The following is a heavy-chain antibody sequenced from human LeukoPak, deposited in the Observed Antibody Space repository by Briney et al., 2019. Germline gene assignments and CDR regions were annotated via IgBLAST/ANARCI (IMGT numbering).Heavy chain of an antibody. CDR2: IYYSGST. V-gene: IGHV4-39*07. D-gene: IGHD1-26*01. CDR3: QGIVGATDFDY. Sequence: SETLSLTCTVPGDSISSSSYYWGWIRQPPGKGLEWIGSIYYSGSTYYNPSLKSRVTISVDTSKNQFSLKLSSVTAADTAVYYCQGIVGATDFDYWGQGTLVTVSS. J-gene: IGHJ4*02. CDR1: GDSISSSSYY.